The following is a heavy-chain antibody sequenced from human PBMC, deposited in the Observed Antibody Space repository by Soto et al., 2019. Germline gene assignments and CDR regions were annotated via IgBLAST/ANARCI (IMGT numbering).Heavy chain of an antibody. Sequence: QVQLVQSGAEVKKPGASVNISCKASGYTLNHYALHWVRQAPGQRPEWMGWINTGNGDTKYSQKFQGRVTITRDTSANTVYMDLSSLSSEDTAVYYCASGSCSGGICVYYFDYWGTGTMVTVSS. CDR3: ASGSCSGGICVYYFDY. CDR2: INTGNGDT. V-gene: IGHV1-3*04. J-gene: IGHJ4*02. D-gene: IGHD2-15*01. CDR1: GYTLNHYA.